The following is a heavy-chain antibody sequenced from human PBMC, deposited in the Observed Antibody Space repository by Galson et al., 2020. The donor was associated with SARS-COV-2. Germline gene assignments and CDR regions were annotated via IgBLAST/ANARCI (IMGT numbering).Heavy chain of an antibody. J-gene: IGHJ6*02. CDR1: GFTFSSYS. CDR2: ISSSSSYI. CDR3: AGQQLDTAMATYYYYGMDV. Sequence: GGSLRLSCAASGFTFSSYSMNWVRQAPGKGLEWVSSISSSSSYIYYADSVKGRFTISRDNAKNSLYLQMNSLRAEDTAVYYCAGQQLDTAMATYYYYGMDVWGQGTTVTFSS. D-gene: IGHD5-18*01. V-gene: IGHV3-21*01.